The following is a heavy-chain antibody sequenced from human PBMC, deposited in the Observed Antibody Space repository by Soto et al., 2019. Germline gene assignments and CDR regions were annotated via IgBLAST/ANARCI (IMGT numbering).Heavy chain of an antibody. J-gene: IGHJ5*02. D-gene: IGHD2-2*01. CDR3: ARQARVVPAAIFPQENWFVP. CDR2: IYYSGST. CDR1: GGSISSSSYY. V-gene: IGHV4-39*01. Sequence: SETLSLTCTVSGGSISSSSYYWGWIRQPPGKGLEWIGSIYYSGSTYYNPSLKSRVTISVDTSKKQFSLKLSSVTAAETAVYNCARQARVVPAAIFPQENWFVPWGQGTLVTVSS.